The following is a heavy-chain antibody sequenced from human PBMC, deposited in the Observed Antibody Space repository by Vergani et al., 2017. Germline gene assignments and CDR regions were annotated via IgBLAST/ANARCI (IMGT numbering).Heavy chain of an antibody. CDR2: INHSGST. V-gene: IGHV4-34*01. CDR3: ARAAVAGPVDWFDP. J-gene: IGHJ5*02. D-gene: IGHD6-19*01. CDR1: GGSFSGYY. Sequence: QVQLQQWGAGLLKPSETLSLTCAVYGGSFSGYYWSWIRQPPGKGLEWIGEINHSGSTNYNPYLKSRVTISVDTSKNQFSLKLSSVTAADTAVYYCARAAVAGPVDWFDPWGQGTLVTVSS.